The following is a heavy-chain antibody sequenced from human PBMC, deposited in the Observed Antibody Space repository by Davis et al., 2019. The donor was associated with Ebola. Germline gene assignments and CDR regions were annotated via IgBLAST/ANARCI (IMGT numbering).Heavy chain of an antibody. Sequence: GESLKISCTASGFTFGDYAMSWVRQAPGKGLEWVGFIRSKAYGGTTEYAASVKGRFTISRDDSKSIAYLQMNSLKTEDTAVYYCTRSGPDYWGQGTLVTVSS. V-gene: IGHV3-49*04. J-gene: IGHJ4*02. CDR2: IRSKAYGGTT. CDR1: GFTFGDYA. CDR3: TRSGPDY. D-gene: IGHD6-25*01.